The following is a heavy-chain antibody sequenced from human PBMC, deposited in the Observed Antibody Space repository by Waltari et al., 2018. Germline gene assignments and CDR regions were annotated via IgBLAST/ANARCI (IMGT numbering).Heavy chain of an antibody. J-gene: IGHJ4*02. D-gene: IGHD6-19*01. V-gene: IGHV1-8*01. CDR1: GYTFTSYD. Sequence: QVQLVQSGAEVKKPGASVKVSCKASGYTFTSYDINWVRQATGQGLEWMGWMNPNSGNTGYAQKFQGRVTMTTDTSTSTAYMELRSLRSDDTAVYYCARASPHSSGWADYWGQGTLVIVSS. CDR3: ARASPHSSGWADY. CDR2: MNPNSGNT.